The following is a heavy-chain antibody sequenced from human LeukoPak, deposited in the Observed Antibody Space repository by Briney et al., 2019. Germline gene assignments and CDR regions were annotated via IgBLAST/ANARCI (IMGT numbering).Heavy chain of an antibody. V-gene: IGHV3-23*01. Sequence: GGSLRLSCAASGFTFSDYGMSWVRQAPGKGLEWVSTISGSGGTTYYADSVKGRFTISRDNSKNTLYLQMNSLRAEDTAVYYCAREQWYRFDYWGQGTLVTVSS. CDR1: GFTFSDYG. D-gene: IGHD6-19*01. CDR2: ISGSGGTT. CDR3: AREQWYRFDY. J-gene: IGHJ4*02.